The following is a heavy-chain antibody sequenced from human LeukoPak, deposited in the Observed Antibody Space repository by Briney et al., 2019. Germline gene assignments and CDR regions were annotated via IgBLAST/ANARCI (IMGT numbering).Heavy chain of an antibody. CDR2: IYYSGST. Sequence: SETLSLTCTVSGGSISIYYWSCIRQPPGKGLEWIGYIYYSGSTNYNPSLKSRVTMSADTSKNQFSLTANSVTASDTAEYYCAKGKGYFDYWGQGTLVTVSS. CDR3: AKGKGYFDY. CDR1: GGSISIYY. V-gene: IGHV4-59*01. J-gene: IGHJ4*02.